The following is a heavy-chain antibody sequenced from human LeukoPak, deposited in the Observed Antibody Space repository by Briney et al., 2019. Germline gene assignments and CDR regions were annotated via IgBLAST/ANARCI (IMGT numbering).Heavy chain of an antibody. CDR3: ARDGLRWWEGYFDY. D-gene: IGHD4-23*01. V-gene: IGHV3-30-3*01. Sequence: GGSLRLSCEAAGFSFRDYPMGWVRQAPGKGLEWVAVISYDGSNKYYADSVKGRFTISRDNSKNTLYLQMNSLRAEDTAVCYCARDGLRWWEGYFDYWGQGTLVTVSS. CDR1: GFSFRDYP. CDR2: ISYDGSNK. J-gene: IGHJ4*02.